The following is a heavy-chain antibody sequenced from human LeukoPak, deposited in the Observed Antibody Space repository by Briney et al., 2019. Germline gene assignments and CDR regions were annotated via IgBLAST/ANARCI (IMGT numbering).Heavy chain of an antibody. Sequence: SETLSLTCTVSGGSISSSSYYWGWIRQPPGKGLEWIGSIYYSGSTYYNPSLKSRVTISVDTSKNQFSLKLSSVTAADTAVYYCARVKRQRGAFDIWGQGTMVTVSS. CDR1: GGSISSSSYY. CDR3: ARVKRQRGAFDI. J-gene: IGHJ3*02. D-gene: IGHD6-25*01. V-gene: IGHV4-39*07. CDR2: IYYSGST.